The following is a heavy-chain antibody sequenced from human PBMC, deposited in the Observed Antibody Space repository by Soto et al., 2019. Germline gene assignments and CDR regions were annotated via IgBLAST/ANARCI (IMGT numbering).Heavy chain of an antibody. D-gene: IGHD2-2*01. CDR3: ARDCSSTSCYDY. J-gene: IGHJ4*02. V-gene: IGHV1-69*13. Sequence: PSVKVSCKASGGTFSSYAISWVRQAPGQGLEWMGGIIPIFGTANYAQKFQGRVTITADESTSTAYMELSSLRSEDTAVYYCARDCSSTSCYDYWGQGTLVTVSS. CDR1: GGTFSSYA. CDR2: IIPIFGTA.